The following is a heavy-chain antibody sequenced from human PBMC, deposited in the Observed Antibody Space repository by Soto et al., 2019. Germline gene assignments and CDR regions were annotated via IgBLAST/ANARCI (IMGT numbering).Heavy chain of an antibody. Sequence: QVQLVQSGAEVKKPGASVKVSCKASGYTFTSYGITWVRQAPGQGLAWMGWISAYNGNTNYAQKLQGRVTMTTDTPTSTAYMELRSLRSDDTAVYYCARDSNDYGDYVSWFDPWVQGTLVTVSS. D-gene: IGHD4-17*01. J-gene: IGHJ5*02. CDR2: ISAYNGNT. CDR3: ARDSNDYGDYVSWFDP. CDR1: GYTFTSYG. V-gene: IGHV1-18*01.